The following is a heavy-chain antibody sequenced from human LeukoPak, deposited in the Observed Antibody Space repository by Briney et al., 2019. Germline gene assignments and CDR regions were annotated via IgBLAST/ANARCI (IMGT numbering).Heavy chain of an antibody. Sequence: GESLRLSCAASGFTFSDWYMSWIRQAPGKGLEWVSYIDMSGRTVYYADSVKGRFTISRDNARNSLYLQMSSLRAEDTAVYYCARGHYGLDVWGQGTTVTVSS. CDR2: IDMSGRTV. V-gene: IGHV3-11*01. CDR1: GFTFSDWY. CDR3: ARGHYGLDV. J-gene: IGHJ6*02.